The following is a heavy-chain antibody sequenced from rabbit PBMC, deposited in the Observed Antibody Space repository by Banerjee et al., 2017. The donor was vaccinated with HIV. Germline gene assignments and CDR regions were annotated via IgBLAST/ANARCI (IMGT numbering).Heavy chain of an antibody. CDR3: ARSGMTTMTIFDL. J-gene: IGHJ4*01. CDR1: GFSFSSSYW. V-gene: IGHV1S45*01. CDR2: INSGSGNT. D-gene: IGHD2-1*01. Sequence: QEQLEESGGDLVQPEGSLTLTCTASGFSFSSSYWMCWVRQAPGKGLEWIACINSGSGNTYYASWAKGRFTISKTSSTTVTLQMTSLTAADTATYFCARSGMTTMTIFDLWGPGTLVTVS.